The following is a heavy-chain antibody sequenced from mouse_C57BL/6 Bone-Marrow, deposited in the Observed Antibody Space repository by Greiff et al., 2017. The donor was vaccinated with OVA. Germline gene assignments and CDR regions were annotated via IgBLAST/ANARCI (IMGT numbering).Heavy chain of an antibody. V-gene: IGHV1-64*01. D-gene: IGHD4-1*01. J-gene: IGHJ2*01. CDR2: IHPNSGST. CDR1: GYTFTSYW. CDR3: ARSKLGLDY. Sequence: QVQLKQPGAELVKPRASVKLSCKASGYTFTSYWMHWVKQRPGQGLEWIGMIHPNSGSTNYNEKFKSKATLTVDKSSSTAYMQLSSLTSEDSAVYYCARSKLGLDYWGQGTTLTVSS.